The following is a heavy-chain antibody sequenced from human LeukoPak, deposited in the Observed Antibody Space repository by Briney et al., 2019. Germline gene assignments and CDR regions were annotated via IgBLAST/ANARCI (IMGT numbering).Heavy chain of an antibody. CDR1: GFTFSSYA. CDR3: AKDISDPGTYYYDSSGLY. Sequence: GGSLRLSCAASGFTFSSYAISWFPQAPRKGREWVSAISGIVGGTYYADSAKGRFTISRDNSKNKLYLQMNSLRAEDTAVYYCAKDISDPGTYYYDSSGLYWGQGTLVTVSS. CDR2: ISGIVGGT. J-gene: IGHJ4*02. D-gene: IGHD3-22*01. V-gene: IGHV3-23*01.